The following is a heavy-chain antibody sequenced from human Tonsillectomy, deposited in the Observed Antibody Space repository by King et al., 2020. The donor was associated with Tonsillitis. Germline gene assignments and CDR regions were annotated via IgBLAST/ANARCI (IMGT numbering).Heavy chain of an antibody. J-gene: IGHJ3*02. Sequence: QLQESGPGLVKPSETLSLTCTVSGGSISSYYWSWIRQPPGKGLEWIGEIYYSGSTNYNHSLKSRVTISVDKSKNQFSLKLSSVTAADTAVYYCARHQYILTGYSENDAFDIWGQGTMVTVSS. CDR1: GGSISSYY. D-gene: IGHD3-9*01. CDR2: IYYSGST. CDR3: ARHQYILTGYSENDAFDI. V-gene: IGHV4-59*08.